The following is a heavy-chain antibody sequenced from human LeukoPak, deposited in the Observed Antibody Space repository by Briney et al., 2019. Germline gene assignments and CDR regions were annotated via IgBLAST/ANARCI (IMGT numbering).Heavy chain of an antibody. Sequence: GGSLRLSCAASGFTFDDYGMSWVRQAPGKGLEWVSGINWNGGSTGYADSVKGRFTTSRDNAKNSLYLQMNSLRAEDTALYYCARGYYYDSSGYYYGHAYWGQGTLVTVSS. CDR2: INWNGGST. D-gene: IGHD3-22*01. CDR3: ARGYYYDSSGYYYGHAY. J-gene: IGHJ4*02. V-gene: IGHV3-20*04. CDR1: GFTFDDYG.